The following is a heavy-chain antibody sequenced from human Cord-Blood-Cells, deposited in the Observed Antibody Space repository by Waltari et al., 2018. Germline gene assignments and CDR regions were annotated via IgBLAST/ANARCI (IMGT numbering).Heavy chain of an antibody. CDR2: INPNSGGT. D-gene: IGHD6-13*01. Sequence: QVQLVKSGAEVKKPGASVKVSCTASGYTFTGYYMHWVRPATGQGLEWMGWINPNSGGTNYAQKFQGRVTMTRDTSISTAYMELSRLRSDDTAVYYCACNPYSSSWYFAFDIWGQGTMVTVSS. CDR3: ACNPYSSSWYFAFDI. J-gene: IGHJ3*02. CDR1: GYTFTGYY. V-gene: IGHV1-2*02.